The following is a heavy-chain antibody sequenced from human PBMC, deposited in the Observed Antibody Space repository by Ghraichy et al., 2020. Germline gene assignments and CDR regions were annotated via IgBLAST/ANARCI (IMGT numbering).Heavy chain of an antibody. J-gene: IGHJ4*01. CDR2: ISGSGGST. CDR3: AKDPHYYDSSGYFGY. CDR1: GFTFSSYA. D-gene: IGHD3-22*01. V-gene: IGHV3-23*01. Sequence: LSLTCAASGFTFSSYAMSWVRQAPGKGLEWVSAISGSGGSTYYADSVKGRFTISRDNSKNTLYLQMNSLRAEDTAVYYCAKDPHYYDSSGYFGYWGQGTLVTVSS.